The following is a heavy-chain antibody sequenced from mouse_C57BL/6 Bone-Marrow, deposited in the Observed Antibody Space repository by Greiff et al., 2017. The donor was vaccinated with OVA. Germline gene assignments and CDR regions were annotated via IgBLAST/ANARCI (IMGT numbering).Heavy chain of an antibody. V-gene: IGHV1-50*01. CDR3: ARELGDWYFDD. CDR1: GYTFTSYW. CDR2: IDPSDSYT. Sequence: QVQLQQPGAELVKPGASVKLSCKASGYTFTSYWMQWVKQRPGQGLEWIGEIDPSDSYTNYNQKFKGKATLTVDTSSSTAYMQLSSLTSEDSAVYDCARELGDWYFDDWGTGTTVTGSS. J-gene: IGHJ1*03.